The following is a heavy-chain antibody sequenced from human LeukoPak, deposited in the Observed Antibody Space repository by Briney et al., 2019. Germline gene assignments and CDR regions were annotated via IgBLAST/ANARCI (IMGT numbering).Heavy chain of an antibody. J-gene: IGHJ6*02. V-gene: IGHV3-30-3*01. CDR3: ARDLVAAAGNYYYYYGMDV. Sequence: PGRSLRLSCAASGFTFSSYAMHWVCQAPGKGLEWVAVISYDGSNKYYADSVKGRFTISRDNSKNTLYLQMNSLRAEDTAVYYCARDLVAAAGNYYYYYGMDVWGQGTTVTVSS. D-gene: IGHD6-13*01. CDR2: ISYDGSNK. CDR1: GFTFSSYA.